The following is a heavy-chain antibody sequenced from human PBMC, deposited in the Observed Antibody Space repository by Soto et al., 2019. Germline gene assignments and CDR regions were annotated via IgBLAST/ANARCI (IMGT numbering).Heavy chain of an antibody. V-gene: IGHV3-49*03. CDR2: IRSKAYGGTT. CDR3: ARFYYDSSGYLPSPYYYYYGMDV. D-gene: IGHD3-22*01. J-gene: IGHJ6*02. Sequence: PGGSLRLSCTASGFTFGDYSMSWFRQAPGKGLEWVGFIRSKAYGGTTEYAASVKGRFTISRDDSKSIAYLQMNSLRAEDTAVYYCARFYYDSSGYLPSPYYYYYGMDVWGQGTTVTVSS. CDR1: GFTFGDYS.